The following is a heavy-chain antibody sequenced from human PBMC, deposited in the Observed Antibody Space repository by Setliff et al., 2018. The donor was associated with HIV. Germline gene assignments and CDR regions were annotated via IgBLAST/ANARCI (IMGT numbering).Heavy chain of an antibody. Sequence: GGSLRLSCAASGFTFSDHYMSWIRQAPGKGLEWVSYISSSSSSYTNYADSVKGRFTISRDNAKNSLYLQMNSLRGEDTAVYYCATTSHGYSTGWGPDYWGQGTLVTSPQ. D-gene: IGHD6-19*01. J-gene: IGHJ4*02. V-gene: IGHV3-11*06. CDR3: ATTSHGYSTGWGPDY. CDR2: ISSSSSSYT. CDR1: GFTFSDHY.